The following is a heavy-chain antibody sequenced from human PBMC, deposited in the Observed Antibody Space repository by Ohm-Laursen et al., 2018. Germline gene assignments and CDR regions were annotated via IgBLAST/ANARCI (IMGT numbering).Heavy chain of an antibody. Sequence: ASVKVSCKASGYTFTSYGISWVRQAPGQGLEWMGWISAYNGNTNYAQKLQGRVTMTRDTSTSTVYMELSSLRSDDTAVYYCARDGRGFYDTEYWGQGTLVTVSS. CDR3: ARDGRGFYDTEY. D-gene: IGHD3-9*01. J-gene: IGHJ4*02. V-gene: IGHV1-18*01. CDR1: GYTFTSYG. CDR2: ISAYNGNT.